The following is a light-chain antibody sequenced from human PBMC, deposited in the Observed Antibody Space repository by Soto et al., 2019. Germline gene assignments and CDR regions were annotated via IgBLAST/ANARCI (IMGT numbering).Light chain of an antibody. CDR2: EVS. CDR1: SSDVGAYSY. Sequence: QSVLTQPASVSGSPGQSITISCTGTSSDVGAYSYVSWYQQHPGKAPKLMIYEVSNRPSGVSDRFSGSKSGNTASLTISGLQAEDEADYYCSSYTSSSTPHYVFGTGTKVTV. J-gene: IGLJ1*01. V-gene: IGLV2-14*01. CDR3: SSYTSSSTPHYV.